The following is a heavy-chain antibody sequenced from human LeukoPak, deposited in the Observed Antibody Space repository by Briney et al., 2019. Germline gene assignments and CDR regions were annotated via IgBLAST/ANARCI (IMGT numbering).Heavy chain of an antibody. CDR2: IRYDGSNK. Sequence: GGSLRLSCAASGSTFSRYWMSWVRQAPGKGLEWVAFIRYDGSNKYYADSVKGRFTISRDNSKNTLYLQMNSLRAEDTAVYYCAISAGDVWGKGTTVTVSS. V-gene: IGHV3-30*02. CDR1: GSTFSRYW. J-gene: IGHJ6*04. CDR3: AISAGDV.